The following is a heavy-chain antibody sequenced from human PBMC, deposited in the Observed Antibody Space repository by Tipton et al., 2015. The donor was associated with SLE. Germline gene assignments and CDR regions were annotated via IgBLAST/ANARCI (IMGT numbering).Heavy chain of an antibody. D-gene: IGHD5-12*01. J-gene: IGHJ5*02. Sequence: QLVQSGAELKKPGESLKISCKASGYDFTRHWIGWVRQMPGKGLEWMGIVYPGDSDTRYSPSFQGQVAMSVDKSVNTAYLQWSSLKASDSAMYYCARRPSGYFPFETWGQGTLVTVSS. CDR1: GYDFTRHW. CDR2: VYPGDSDT. V-gene: IGHV5-51*03. CDR3: ARRPSGYFPFET.